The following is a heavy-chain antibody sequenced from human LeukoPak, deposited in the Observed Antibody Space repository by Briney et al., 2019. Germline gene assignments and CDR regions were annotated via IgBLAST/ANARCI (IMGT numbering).Heavy chain of an antibody. D-gene: IGHD3-10*01. CDR2: ISGSGGST. Sequence: GGSLRLSCAASGFTFSSYAMSWVRLAPGKGLEWVSAISGSGGSTYYADSVKGRFTISRDNSKNTLYLQMNSLRAEDTAVYYCANGIPYYGSGFPFDYWGQGTLVTVSS. CDR1: GFTFSSYA. CDR3: ANGIPYYGSGFPFDY. J-gene: IGHJ4*02. V-gene: IGHV3-23*01.